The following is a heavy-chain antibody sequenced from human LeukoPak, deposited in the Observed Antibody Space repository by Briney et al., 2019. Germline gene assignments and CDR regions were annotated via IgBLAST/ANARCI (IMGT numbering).Heavy chain of an antibody. CDR2: IFYSGNT. V-gene: IGHV4-59*01. J-gene: IGHJ3*02. CDR3: ARDLDHGRAFNI. Sequence: SETLSLTCAVYGGSFSGYYWSWIRQPPGKGLEWIGYIFYSGNTIYNPSLKSRVTISVDTSKNQFSLKLASVTAADTAVYYCARDLDHGRAFNIWGQGTKVTVSS. D-gene: IGHD2-8*01. CDR1: GGSFSGYY.